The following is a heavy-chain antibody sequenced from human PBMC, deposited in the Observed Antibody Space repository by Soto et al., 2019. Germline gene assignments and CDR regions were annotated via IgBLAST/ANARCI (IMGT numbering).Heavy chain of an antibody. CDR1: GGSISSYY. V-gene: IGHV4-59*01. D-gene: IGHD6-13*01. CDR2: IYYSGST. J-gene: IGHJ6*02. CDR3: ARDGEVGIAAAGTEYYYGMDV. Sequence: SETLSLTCTVSGGSISSYYWSWIRQPPGKGLEWIGYIYYSGSTNYNPSLKSRVTISVDTSKNQFSLKLSSVTAADTAVYYCARDGEVGIAAAGTEYYYGMDVWGQGTTVTVSS.